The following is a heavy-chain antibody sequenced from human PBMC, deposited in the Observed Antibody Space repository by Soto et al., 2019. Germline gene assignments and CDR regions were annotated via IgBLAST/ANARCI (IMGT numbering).Heavy chain of an antibody. D-gene: IGHD3-22*01. V-gene: IGHV5-10-1*01. CDR3: ARHLHYYDSRGVFVGY. CDR1: GYSFTSYW. CDR2: IDPSDSYT. J-gene: IGHJ4*02. Sequence: GESLKISCQGSGYSFTSYWISWVRQMPGKGLEWMGRIDPSDSYTNYSPSFQGHVTISADKSISTAYLQWSSLKASDTAMYYCARHLHYYDSRGVFVGYWGQGALVTVSS.